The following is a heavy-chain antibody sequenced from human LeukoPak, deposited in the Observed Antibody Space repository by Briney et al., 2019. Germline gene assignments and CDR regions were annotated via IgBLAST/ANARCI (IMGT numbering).Heavy chain of an antibody. D-gene: IGHD2-2*01. CDR3: ARGGSCSSTSCYAILGFDP. V-gene: IGHV4-34*01. CDR2: INHSGST. J-gene: IGHJ5*02. Sequence: SETLSLTCAVYGGSFSGYYWSWIRQPPGKGLEWIGEINHSGSTNYNPSLKSRVTISVDTSKNQFSLKLSSVTAADTAVYYCARGGSCSSTSCYAILGFDPWGQGRLVTVSS. CDR1: GGSFSGYY.